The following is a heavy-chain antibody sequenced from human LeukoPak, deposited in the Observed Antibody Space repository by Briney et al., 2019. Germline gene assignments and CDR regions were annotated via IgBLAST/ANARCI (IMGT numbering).Heavy chain of an antibody. J-gene: IGHJ5*02. CDR1: GGSISSNSFY. Sequence: SETLSLTCTVSGGSISSNSFYWDWIRQPPGKGLEWIGSIYYSGSTYYNPSLKSRVTISVDTSKNQFSLKLSSVTVADTAVYYCARNRYYYGSGNYGVPNWFDPWGQGTLVTVSS. CDR3: ARNRYYYGSGNYGVPNWFDP. CDR2: IYYSGST. V-gene: IGHV4-39*01. D-gene: IGHD3-10*01.